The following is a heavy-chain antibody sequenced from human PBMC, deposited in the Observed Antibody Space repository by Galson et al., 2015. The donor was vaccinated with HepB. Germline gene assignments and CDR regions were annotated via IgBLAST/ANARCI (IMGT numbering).Heavy chain of an antibody. CDR1: GFTFSSYW. CDR3: ARAVSSDHNWFDS. CDR2: MYLDGRTT. J-gene: IGHJ5*01. V-gene: IGHV3-74*01. D-gene: IGHD3-22*01. Sequence: SLRLSCAASGFTFSSYWMHWVRQGPSQGLVWVSRMYLDGRTTTYADSVKGRFTISRDNAKNTLYLQMNSLRAEDTAVYYCARAVSSDHNWFDSWGQGTLVTVSS.